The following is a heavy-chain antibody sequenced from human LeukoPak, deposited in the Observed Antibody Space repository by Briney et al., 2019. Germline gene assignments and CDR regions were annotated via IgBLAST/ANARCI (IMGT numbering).Heavy chain of an antibody. CDR3: ARGSSSWYSVLDY. V-gene: IGHV1-69*13. Sequence: SVKVSCKASGGTFSSYAISWVRQARGQGLEWMGGIIPIFGTANYAQKFQGRVTITADESTSTAYMELSSLRSEDTAVYYCARGSSSWYSVLDYWGQGTLVTVSS. J-gene: IGHJ4*01. CDR2: IIPIFGTA. CDR1: GGTFSSYA. D-gene: IGHD6-13*01.